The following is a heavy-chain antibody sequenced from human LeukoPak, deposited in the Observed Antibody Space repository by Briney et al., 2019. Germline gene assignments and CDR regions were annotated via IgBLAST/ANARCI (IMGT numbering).Heavy chain of an antibody. J-gene: IGHJ3*02. CDR3: AKDAGSGCSSTSCWGAFDI. Sequence: PGRSLRLSCAASGFTFSSYAMHWVRQAPGKGLEWVAVISYDGSNKYYADSVKGRFTISRDNSKNTLYLQMNSLRAEDTAVYYCAKDAGSGCSSTSCWGAFDIWGQGTMVTVSS. CDR1: GFTFSSYA. V-gene: IGHV3-30-3*01. D-gene: IGHD2-2*01. CDR2: ISYDGSNK.